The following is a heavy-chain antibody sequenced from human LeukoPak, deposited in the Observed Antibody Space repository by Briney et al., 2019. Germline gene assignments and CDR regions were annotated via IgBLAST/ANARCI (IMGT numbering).Heavy chain of an antibody. Sequence: SETLSLTCTVSGDSISSSSYFWGWIRQPPGKGLEWIGSIYYSGSTYYNPSLKSRVTISVDTSKNQFSLKLSSVTAADTAVYYCARWQQLVHFDDWGQGTLVTVSS. CDR2: IYYSGST. V-gene: IGHV4-39*07. J-gene: IGHJ4*02. CDR3: ARWQQLVHFDD. D-gene: IGHD6-13*01. CDR1: GDSISSSSYF.